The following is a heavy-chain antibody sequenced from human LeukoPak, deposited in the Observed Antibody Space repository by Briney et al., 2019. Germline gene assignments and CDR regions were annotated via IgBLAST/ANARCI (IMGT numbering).Heavy chain of an antibody. CDR2: ISAYNGNT. V-gene: IGHV1-18*01. Sequence: ASVKVSCKASGYTFSNYAIHWVRQAPGQRFEWMGWISAYNGNTNYAQKLQGRVTMTTDTSTSTAYMELRSLRSDDTAVYYCARDGAVAGTGDDFDYWGQGTLVTVSS. D-gene: IGHD6-19*01. J-gene: IGHJ4*02. CDR3: ARDGAVAGTGDDFDY. CDR1: GYTFSNYA.